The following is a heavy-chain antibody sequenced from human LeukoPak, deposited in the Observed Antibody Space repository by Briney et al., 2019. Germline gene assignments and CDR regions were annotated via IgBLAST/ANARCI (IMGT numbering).Heavy chain of an antibody. CDR3: ARVFYDSSGYTPFFDY. CDR1: GDSTAGRY. Sequence: SETLSLTCSVSGDSTAGRYWSWIRQSPGKGLEWLGLVYKSGDVNYHPSFRSRLSVSLDRSKTQVSLRLRSVTAADTAVYYCARVFYDSSGYTPFFDYWGQGTLVTVSS. V-gene: IGHV4-59*11. CDR2: VYKSGDV. D-gene: IGHD3-22*01. J-gene: IGHJ4*02.